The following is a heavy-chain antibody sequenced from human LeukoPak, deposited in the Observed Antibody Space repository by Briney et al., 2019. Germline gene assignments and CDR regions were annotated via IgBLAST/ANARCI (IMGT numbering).Heavy chain of an antibody. D-gene: IGHD1-26*01. Sequence: PSETLSLTCTDSGGSISSSSYYWGWIRQPPGKGLEWIGSIYYSGSTYYNPSLKSRVTISVDTSKNQFSLKLSSVTAADTAVYYCARLGSGSYCDYWGQGTLVTVSS. J-gene: IGHJ4*02. CDR1: GGSISSSSYY. CDR3: ARLGSGSYCDY. V-gene: IGHV4-39*01. CDR2: IYYSGST.